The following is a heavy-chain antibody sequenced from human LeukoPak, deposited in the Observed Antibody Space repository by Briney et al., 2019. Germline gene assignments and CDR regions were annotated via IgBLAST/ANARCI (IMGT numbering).Heavy chain of an antibody. V-gene: IGHV3-48*01. CDR3: ARGGYDYVWGSYRPPPFDY. D-gene: IGHD3-16*02. CDR1: GFTFSSYS. CDR2: ISSSSSTI. J-gene: IGHJ4*02. Sequence: AGGSLRLSCAASGFTFSSYSMNWVRQAPGKGLEWVSYISSSSSTIYYADSVKGRFTISRDNAKNSLYLQMNSLRAEDTAVYYCARGGYDYVWGSYRPPPFDYWGQGTLVTVSS.